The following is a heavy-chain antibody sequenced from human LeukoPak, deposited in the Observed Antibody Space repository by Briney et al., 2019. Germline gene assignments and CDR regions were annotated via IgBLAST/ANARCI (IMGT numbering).Heavy chain of an antibody. CDR3: VRDSTISGWYELGY. CDR1: GFTFSTCA. J-gene: IGHJ4*02. Sequence: PGGSLRLSCAASGFTFSTCAVHWVRQAPGKGLEYVSAFGPNGGSTYYANSVKGRFTISRDNSKDTLYLQMNSLRAEDTAVYFCVRDSTISGWYELGYWGQGTLVTVSS. D-gene: IGHD6-19*01. V-gene: IGHV3-64*01. CDR2: FGPNGGST.